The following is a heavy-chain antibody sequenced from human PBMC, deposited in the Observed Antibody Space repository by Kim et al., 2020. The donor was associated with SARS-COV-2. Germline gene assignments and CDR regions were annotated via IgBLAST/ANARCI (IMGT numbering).Heavy chain of an antibody. D-gene: IGHD2-2*01. J-gene: IGHJ4*02. V-gene: IGHV4-39*07. CDR2: IYYSGTT. CDR3: SRSTSRRGGNFDY. Sequence: SETLSLTCTVSGGSISSSSYYWGWIRQPPGKGLEWIGTIYYSGTTYFNPSLKSRVTISVDTSTNQFSLKLSSVTAADTAVYCCSRSTSRRGGNFDYWGQG. CDR1: GGSISSSSYY.